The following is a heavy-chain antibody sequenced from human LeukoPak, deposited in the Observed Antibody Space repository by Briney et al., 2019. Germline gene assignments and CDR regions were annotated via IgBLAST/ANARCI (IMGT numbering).Heavy chain of an antibody. V-gene: IGHV1-18*04. CDR3: ARSGSGSYYYYMDV. CDR2: ISAYNGNT. Sequence: ASVKVSCKASGYTFTGYYMHWVRQAPGQGLEWMGWISAYNGNTNYVQKLQGRVTMTTDTSTSTAYMELRSLRSDDTAVYYCARSGSGSYYYYMDVWGKGTTVTVSS. D-gene: IGHD1-26*01. J-gene: IGHJ6*03. CDR1: GYTFTGYY.